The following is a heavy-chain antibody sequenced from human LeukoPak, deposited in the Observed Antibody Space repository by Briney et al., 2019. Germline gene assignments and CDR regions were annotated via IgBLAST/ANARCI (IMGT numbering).Heavy chain of an antibody. Sequence: GGSLRLSCAASGFTFSNYAMSWVRQAPGKGLEWVSAISGSGGSTYYADSVKGRFTISRDNSKNTLYLQMNSLRAEDTAVYYCAKSSPNVYHISGDYWGQGTLVTVSS. CDR3: AKSSPNVYHISGDY. D-gene: IGHD5/OR15-5a*01. J-gene: IGHJ4*02. CDR1: GFTFSNYA. V-gene: IGHV3-23*01. CDR2: ISGSGGST.